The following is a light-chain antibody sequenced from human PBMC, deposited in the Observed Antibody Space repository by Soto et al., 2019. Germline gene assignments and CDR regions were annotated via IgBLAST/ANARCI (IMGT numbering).Light chain of an antibody. Sequence: QSALTQPPSVSAAPGQKVTISCSGSSSNIGGNSVSWYQQLPGTAPNLLIYYDNKRPSGIPARFSCSKSGTSATLGITGFQTGDEADDYCGSWDSSRSAYVFGTGTKVTVL. CDR1: SSNIGGNS. CDR2: YDN. V-gene: IGLV1-51*01. J-gene: IGLJ1*01. CDR3: GSWDSSRSAYV.